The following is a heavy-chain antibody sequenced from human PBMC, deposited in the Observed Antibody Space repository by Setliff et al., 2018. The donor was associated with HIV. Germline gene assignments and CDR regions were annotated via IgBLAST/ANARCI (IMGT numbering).Heavy chain of an antibody. D-gene: IGHD3-22*01. J-gene: IGHJ4*02. CDR3: ARRLYDNSGYFGS. CDR1: GFTVSGYY. V-gene: IGHV3-66*02. Sequence: GGSLRLSCAASGFTVSGYYMAWVRQAPGKGLEWVTTIYSGGSTYHADSVKGRFTLSRGSSENTLSLQMNSLRPEDTAVYYCARRLYDNSGYFGSWGQGTLVTAPQ. CDR2: IYSGGST.